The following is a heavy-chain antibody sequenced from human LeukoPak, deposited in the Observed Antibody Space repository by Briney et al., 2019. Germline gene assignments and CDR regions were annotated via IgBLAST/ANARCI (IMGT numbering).Heavy chain of an antibody. CDR3: ARGSSSNSWYFDY. CDR2: IYYSGST. Sequence: PSETLSLTCTVSGGSISTYYWSWIRQPPGKGLEWIGYIYYSGSTKYNPSLKSRVTISVDTSKNHFSLQLNSVIPEDTAVYYCARGSSSNSWYFDYWGQGTRVTVSS. D-gene: IGHD6-13*01. J-gene: IGHJ4*02. CDR1: GGSISTYY. V-gene: IGHV4-59*12.